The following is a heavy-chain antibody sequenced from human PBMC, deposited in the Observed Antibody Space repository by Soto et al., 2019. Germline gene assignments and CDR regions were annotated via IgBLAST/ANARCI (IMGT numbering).Heavy chain of an antibody. J-gene: IGHJ3*02. CDR2: ISAYNGNT. D-gene: IGHD2-15*01. V-gene: IGHV1-18*01. CDR1: GYTFTSFG. Sequence: QVQLVQSGAEVKKPGASVKVSCKASGYTFTSFGISWVRQAPGQGLEWMGWISAYNGNTNYAENLQGRVTMTTDTYTSKAYMELRSLRSDDTTVYYCARDHRGGTDAFDIWGQGTMVTVSS. CDR3: ARDHRGGTDAFDI.